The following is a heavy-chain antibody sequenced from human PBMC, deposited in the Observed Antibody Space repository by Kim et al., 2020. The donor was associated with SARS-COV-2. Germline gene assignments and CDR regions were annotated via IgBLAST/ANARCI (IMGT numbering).Heavy chain of an antibody. CDR1: GGSISNYY. CDR2: IYYTGNS. J-gene: IGHJ5*02. D-gene: IGHD3-22*01. CDR3: VRGDSNGYYCP. V-gene: IGHV4-59*01. Sequence: SETLSLTCSVPGGSISNYYWSWFRQPPGKGLEWIGYIYYTGNSNYNPSLESRVTISVDTSKNQFSLHLTSVTAAYTAMYYCVRGDSNGYYCPWGQGPLVT.